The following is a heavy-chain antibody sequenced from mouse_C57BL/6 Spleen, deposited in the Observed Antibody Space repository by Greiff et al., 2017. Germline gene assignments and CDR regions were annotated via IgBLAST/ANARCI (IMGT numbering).Heavy chain of an antibody. J-gene: IGHJ2*01. CDR3: ARSRGTVVYFDY. CDR1: GYTFTSYW. Sequence: QVQLKQPGTELVKPGASVKLSCKASGYTFTSYWMHWVKQRPGQGLEWIGNINPSYGGTNYNEKFKSKATLTVDKSSSTAYMQLSSLTSEDSAVYYCARSRGTVVYFDYWGQGTTLTVSS. CDR2: INPSYGGT. D-gene: IGHD1-1*01. V-gene: IGHV1-53*01.